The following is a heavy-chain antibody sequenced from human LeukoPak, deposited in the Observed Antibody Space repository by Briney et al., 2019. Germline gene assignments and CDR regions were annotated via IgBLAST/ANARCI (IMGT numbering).Heavy chain of an antibody. V-gene: IGHV4-38-2*01. J-gene: IGHJ6*03. Sequence: PSETLYLTCAVSGYSINSAYYWGWIRQPPGKGLEWIAIMYHSGITYYTSSLQSRATIPVDTSKNQFSLKLNSVAAADTSVYYCARVVVVPAAIWSYYMDVWGKGTTVTVSS. CDR2: MYHSGIT. CDR3: ARVVVVPAAIWSYYMDV. D-gene: IGHD2-2*01. CDR1: GYSINSAYY.